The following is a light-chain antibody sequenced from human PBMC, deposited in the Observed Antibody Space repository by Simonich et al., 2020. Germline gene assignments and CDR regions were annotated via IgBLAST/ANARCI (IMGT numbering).Light chain of an antibody. V-gene: IGLV2-23*01. J-gene: IGLJ2*01. CDR2: EGS. CDR3: CSYAGSSTVV. CDR1: SSDVGSYNF. Sequence: QGALTQPASVSGSPGPSLTISCTGTSSDVGSYNFSSWYKQHPGKAPKLMIYEGSKRPSGVSNRFSGSKAGNTASLTISGLQAEDEADYYCCSYAGSSTVVFGGGTKLTVL.